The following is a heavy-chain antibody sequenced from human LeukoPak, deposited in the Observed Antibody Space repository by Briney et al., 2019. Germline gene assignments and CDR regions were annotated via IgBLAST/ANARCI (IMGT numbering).Heavy chain of an antibody. CDR3: ATRPAVKVRTTSYYYGMDV. D-gene: IGHD2/OR15-2a*01. V-gene: IGHV1-8*01. J-gene: IGHJ6*02. CDR2: MNPNSGNT. Sequence: ASVKVSCKASRYTFTTYDINWVRQATGKRLEWMGWMNPNSGNTGYAQKFQGRVTMTRNTSISSAYMELSSLRSEDTAVYYCATRPAVKVRTTSYYYGMDVWGQGTTVTVSS. CDR1: RYTFTTYD.